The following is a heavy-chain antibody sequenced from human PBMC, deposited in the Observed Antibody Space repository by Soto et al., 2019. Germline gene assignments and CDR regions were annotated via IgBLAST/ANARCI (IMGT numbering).Heavy chain of an antibody. V-gene: IGHV3-48*02. J-gene: IGHJ4*02. CDR1: GFTFSSNG. D-gene: IGHD3-3*01. CDR2: ISIGSSTI. CDR3: ARDGGVYDSDITTHTRHLDS. Sequence: EVQLVESGGGLVQPGGSLRLSCEASGFTFSSNGMNWVRQAPGKGLEWVSFISIGSSTINYADSVRGRFTISRDNAKNSRFLQMSSLREEGAAVYYCARDGGVYDSDITTHTRHLDSWGQGTRGTVSS.